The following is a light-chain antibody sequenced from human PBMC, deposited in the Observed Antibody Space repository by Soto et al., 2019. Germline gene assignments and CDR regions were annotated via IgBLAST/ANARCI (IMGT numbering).Light chain of an antibody. Sequence: AIQMTQSPSSRSASVGDTVTITCRASQGIRNDLGWNQQKPGKAPKLLIFATSTLQNGVPSRFSGSGFGKDFTLTISGLQPEDFATYYCLLDYTYPRTFGPGTKVDLK. CDR3: LLDYTYPRT. J-gene: IGKJ3*01. V-gene: IGKV1-6*01. CDR1: QGIRND. CDR2: ATS.